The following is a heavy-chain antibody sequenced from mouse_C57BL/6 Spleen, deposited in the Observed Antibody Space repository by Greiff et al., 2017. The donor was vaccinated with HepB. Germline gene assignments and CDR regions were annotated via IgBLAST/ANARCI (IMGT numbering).Heavy chain of an antibody. V-gene: IGHV1-9*01. CDR1: GYTFTGYW. J-gene: IGHJ2*01. Sequence: QVQLKESGAELMKPGVSVKLSCKATGYTFTGYWIEWVKQRPGHGLEWIGEILPGSGSTNYNEKFKGKATFTADTSSNTAYMQLSSLTIEDSAIYYCARSGYYYGSSLYYFDYWGQGTTLTVSS. CDR2: ILPGSGST. D-gene: IGHD1-1*01. CDR3: ARSGYYYGSSLYYFDY.